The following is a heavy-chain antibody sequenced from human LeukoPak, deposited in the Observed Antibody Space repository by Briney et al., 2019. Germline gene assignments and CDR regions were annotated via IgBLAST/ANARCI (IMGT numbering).Heavy chain of an antibody. V-gene: IGHV1-3*01. D-gene: IGHD2-15*01. CDR3: ARGPSDCSGGSCYSRSFDY. CDR1: GYTFTSYA. J-gene: IGHJ4*02. CDR2: INAGNGNT. Sequence: ASVKVSCKASGYTFTSYAMHWVRQAPGQRLEWMGWINAGNGNTKYSRKFQGRVTITRDTSASTAYMELSSLRSEDTAVYYCARGPSDCSGGSCYSRSFDYWGQGTLVTVSS.